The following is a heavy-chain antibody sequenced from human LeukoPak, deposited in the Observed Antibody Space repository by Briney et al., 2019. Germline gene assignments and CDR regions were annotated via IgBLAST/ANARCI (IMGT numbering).Heavy chain of an antibody. CDR1: GFTFSDYS. Sequence: GGSMRLSCAASGFTFSDYSMNWVRQAPGKGLEWVSSISSSGSYMFYADSVEGRFTISRDNAKDSLFLQMNSLRTEDTAVYYCARAVDFWSGYSNGGFDPWGQGTLVTVSS. J-gene: IGHJ5*02. V-gene: IGHV3-21*01. CDR3: ARAVDFWSGYSNGGFDP. CDR2: ISSSGSYM. D-gene: IGHD3-3*01.